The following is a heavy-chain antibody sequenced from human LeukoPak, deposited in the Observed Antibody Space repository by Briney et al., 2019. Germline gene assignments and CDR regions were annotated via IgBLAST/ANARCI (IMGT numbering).Heavy chain of an antibody. D-gene: IGHD6-19*01. Sequence: SESLRLTCTVSGGSFSSYYWSWIRQPPGKGLEWIGYIYCSGSTIYNPSLESRVTISVDKSKKQFSLKLISMTAADKAVYYCARDRHSSGYYYGMDVWGQGTTVTVSS. CDR1: GGSFSSYY. V-gene: IGHV4-59*01. CDR3: ARDRHSSGYYYGMDV. CDR2: IYCSGST. J-gene: IGHJ6*02.